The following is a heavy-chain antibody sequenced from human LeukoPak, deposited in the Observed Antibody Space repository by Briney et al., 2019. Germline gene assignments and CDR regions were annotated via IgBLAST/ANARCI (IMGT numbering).Heavy chain of an antibody. CDR3: ARDPGILTGPHWFDP. D-gene: IGHD3-9*01. V-gene: IGHV3-21*01. CDR2: ISSSSSYI. CDR1: GFTFSSYS. J-gene: IGHJ5*02. Sequence: GGSLRLSCAASGFTFSSYSMNWVRQAPGKGLEWVSSISSSSSYIYYADSVKGRFTISRDNAKNSLYLQMNSLRAEDTAVYYCARDPGILTGPHWFDPWGQGTLVTASS.